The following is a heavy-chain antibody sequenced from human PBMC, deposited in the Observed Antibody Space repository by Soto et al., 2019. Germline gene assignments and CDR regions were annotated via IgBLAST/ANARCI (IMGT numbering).Heavy chain of an antibody. D-gene: IGHD3-22*01. Sequence: SETLSLTCAVSGGSFNANYWSWIRQPPGKGLEWIGEIYHNGLTNYNPSLKSRVTISVDTSKNQFSLKLSSVTAADTAVYYCARGYYYDSSGNDYWGQGTLVTVSS. V-gene: IGHV4-34*01. CDR3: ARGYYYDSSGNDY. CDR2: IYHNGLT. J-gene: IGHJ4*02. CDR1: GGSFNANY.